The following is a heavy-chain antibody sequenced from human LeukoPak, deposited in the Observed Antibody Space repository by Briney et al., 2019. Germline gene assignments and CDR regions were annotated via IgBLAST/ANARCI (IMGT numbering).Heavy chain of an antibody. CDR3: AKRDMRCSSTSCYSYYFYGMDV. V-gene: IGHV3-23*01. Sequence: GGSLRLSCAASGFTFSIYAMNWVRQAPGKGLEWVSGISGSGGSEDYADSVKGRFTISKDNSKNTLYLQMNSLRAEDTAVYYCAKRDMRCSSTSCYSYYFYGMDVWGQGTTVTVSS. CDR1: GFTFSIYA. CDR2: ISGSGGSE. D-gene: IGHD2-2*01. J-gene: IGHJ6*02.